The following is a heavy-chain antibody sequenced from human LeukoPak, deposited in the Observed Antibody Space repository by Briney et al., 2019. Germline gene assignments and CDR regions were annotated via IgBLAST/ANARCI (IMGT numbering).Heavy chain of an antibody. Sequence: ASVKVSCKASGYTFFSYGFSWVRQAPGQGLEWMGWISAYNGNTNYAQKLQGRVTMTTDTSTSTAYMELRSLRSDDTAVYYCARDPGYSSGRNKFHYFDYWGQGTLVTVSS. CDR3: ARDPGYSSGRNKFHYFDY. CDR1: GYTFFSYG. D-gene: IGHD6-19*01. J-gene: IGHJ4*02. V-gene: IGHV1-18*01. CDR2: ISAYNGNT.